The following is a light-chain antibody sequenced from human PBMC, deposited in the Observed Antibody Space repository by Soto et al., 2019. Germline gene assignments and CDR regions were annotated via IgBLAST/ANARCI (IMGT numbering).Light chain of an antibody. Sequence: QSVLTQPASVSGSPGQSITISCTGTSSDVGGWNYVSWYQQHPDKAPKLMIYDVTNRPSGVSTRFSGSKSGNTASLTISGLQAEDEAVYFCWASTTCTPFPVFALGPTVTVL. CDR2: DVT. CDR1: SSDVGGWNY. CDR3: WASTTCTPFPV. J-gene: IGLJ1*01. V-gene: IGLV2-14*01.